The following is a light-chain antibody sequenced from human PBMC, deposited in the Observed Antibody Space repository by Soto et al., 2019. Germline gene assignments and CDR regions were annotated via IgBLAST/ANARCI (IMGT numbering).Light chain of an antibody. CDR2: GAS. CDR1: QSVSNND. Sequence: EIVLTQSPDTLSLSPGERATVSCRASQSVSNNDLAWYQQRPGQAPRLVLYGASTRPTGIPDRFSGSGSGTEFTLTISRLEPEDFAVYYCQQYNLWPRSFGGGTKVEIK. CDR3: QQYNLWPRS. V-gene: IGKV3-20*01. J-gene: IGKJ4*01.